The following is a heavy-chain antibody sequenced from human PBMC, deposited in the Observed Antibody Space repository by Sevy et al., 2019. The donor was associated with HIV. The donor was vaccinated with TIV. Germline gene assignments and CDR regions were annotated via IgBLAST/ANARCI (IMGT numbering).Heavy chain of an antibody. Sequence: ASVKVSCKASGYTFTGYYMHWVRQAPGQGLEWMGWINPNSGGTNYAQKFQGRVTMTRDTSISTAYMELSRLRSDDTAVYYCVALGYCSSTSCRNYYYYYMDVWGKGTTVTVSS. J-gene: IGHJ6*03. CDR3: VALGYCSSTSCRNYYYYYMDV. CDR2: INPNSGGT. CDR1: GYTFTGYY. V-gene: IGHV1-2*02. D-gene: IGHD2-2*01.